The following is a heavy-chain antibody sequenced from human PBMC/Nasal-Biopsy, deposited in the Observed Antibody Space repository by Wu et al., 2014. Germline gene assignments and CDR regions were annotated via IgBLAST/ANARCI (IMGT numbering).Heavy chain of an antibody. CDR1: GFTFANYA. D-gene: IGHD5-24*01. Sequence: LRLSCAASGFTFANYAMTWVRRAPGKGLEWVSSITSGDTTYYADSVKGRFTISRDISKNTVYLQMNSLRADDTATYYCAKDKWIAKFGYTPYDYWGQGNPGHRLL. CDR2: ITSGDTT. V-gene: IGHV3-23*01. J-gene: IGHJ4*02. CDR3: AKDKWIAKFGYTPYDY.